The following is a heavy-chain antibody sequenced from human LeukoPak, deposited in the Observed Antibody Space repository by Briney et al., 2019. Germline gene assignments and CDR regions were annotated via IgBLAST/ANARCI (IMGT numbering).Heavy chain of an antibody. V-gene: IGHV3-7*01. J-gene: IGHJ4*02. CDR2: INQEGSVK. CDR1: GFTFSRSW. Sequence: GGSLRLSCAASGFTFSRSWLTWVRQAPGKGLEWVASINQEGSVKHYLDSVKGRFTISRDNAKNSLYLQMNSLRAEDTAVYYCARENYGSGSYEGYFDYWGQGTLVTVSS. D-gene: IGHD3-10*01. CDR3: ARENYGSGSYEGYFDY.